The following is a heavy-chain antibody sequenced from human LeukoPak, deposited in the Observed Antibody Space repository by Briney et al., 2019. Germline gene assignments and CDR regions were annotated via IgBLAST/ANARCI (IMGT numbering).Heavy chain of an antibody. J-gene: IGHJ4*02. CDR1: GYSISSGYY. Sequence: SETLSLTCTVSGYSISSGYYWGWIRQPPGKGLEWIGSIYHSGSTYYNPSLKSRVTISVDTSKNQFSLKLSSVTAADTAVYYCARPTGTVTLYYFDYWGQGTLVTVSS. D-gene: IGHD4-17*01. CDR2: IYHSGST. CDR3: ARPTGTVTLYYFDY. V-gene: IGHV4-38-2*02.